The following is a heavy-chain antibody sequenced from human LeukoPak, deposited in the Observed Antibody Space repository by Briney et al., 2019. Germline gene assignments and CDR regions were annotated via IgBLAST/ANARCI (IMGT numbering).Heavy chain of an antibody. J-gene: IGHJ3*02. CDR1: GASISSYF. CDR2: ISNIGST. V-gene: IGHV4-59*01. CDR3: TRDRSALDT. Sequence: SETLSLTCTVSGASISSYFWTWIRQSPGKGLEWIGYISNIGSTNYNPSLKSRVTISGDTSKNQFSLKLSSVTAADTAVYCCTRDRSALDTWGQGTMVTVSS.